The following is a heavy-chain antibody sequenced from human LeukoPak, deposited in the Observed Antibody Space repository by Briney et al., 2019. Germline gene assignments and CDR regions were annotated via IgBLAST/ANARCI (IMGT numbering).Heavy chain of an antibody. D-gene: IGHD3-10*01. J-gene: IGHJ5*02. CDR1: GFTFSTYG. CDR3: ARVGITMVRGFDP. V-gene: IGHV3-23*01. CDR2: ISGSGGST. Sequence: GGSLRLSCEASGFTFSTYGINWVRQAPGKGLEWVSAISGSGGSTYYADSVKGRFTISRDNSKNTLWLQMNSLRAEDTAVYYCARVGITMVRGFDPWGQGTLVTVSS.